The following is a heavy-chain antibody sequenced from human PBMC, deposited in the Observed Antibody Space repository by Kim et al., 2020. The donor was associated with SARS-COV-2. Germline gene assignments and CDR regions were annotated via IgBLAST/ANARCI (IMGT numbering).Heavy chain of an antibody. Sequence: DSVKGRFTISRDNAKNSLYLQMNSLRAEDTAVYYCARVSDDFWSGYYMDVWGKGTTVTVSS. J-gene: IGHJ6*03. V-gene: IGHV3-21*01. D-gene: IGHD3-3*01. CDR3: ARVSDDFWSGYYMDV.